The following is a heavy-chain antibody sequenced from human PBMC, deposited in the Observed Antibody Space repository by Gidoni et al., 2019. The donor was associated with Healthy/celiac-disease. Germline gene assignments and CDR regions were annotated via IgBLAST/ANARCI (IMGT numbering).Heavy chain of an antibody. Sequence: QVQLQQQCAGLLKPSETLSLTCAVYGESFSDYYLRWIRQPPGKVLEWIGEIKHRGSSNYNPSLMSRVTISIDTSTNKFSLMLSSVTAADTAVYYCARVFIAAFYGGPRTTFDYWGQGTLVTVSS. V-gene: IGHV4-34*01. J-gene: IGHJ4*02. CDR1: GESFSDYY. CDR2: IKHRGSS. CDR3: ARVFIAAFYGGPRTTFDY. D-gene: IGHD4-17*01.